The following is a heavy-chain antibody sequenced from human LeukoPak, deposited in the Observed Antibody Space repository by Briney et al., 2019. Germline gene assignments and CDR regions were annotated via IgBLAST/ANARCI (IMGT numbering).Heavy chain of an antibody. V-gene: IGHV7-4-1*02. D-gene: IGHD2-15*01. CDR1: GYSFTSYA. CDR3: ARGYCSGGTCPTFIDY. J-gene: IGHJ4*02. Sequence: ASVKVSCKASGYSFTSYAMNWVRQAPGQGLEWMGWINTNTGNPTYAQGFTGRFVFSLDTSVSTAYLQISSLKAEDTAVYYCARGYCSGGTCPTFIDYWGQGTLVTVSS. CDR2: INTNTGNP.